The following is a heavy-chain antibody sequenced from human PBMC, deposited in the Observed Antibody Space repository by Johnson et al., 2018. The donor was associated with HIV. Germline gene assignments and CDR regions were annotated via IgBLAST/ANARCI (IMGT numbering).Heavy chain of an antibody. J-gene: IGHJ3*01. D-gene: IGHD4-17*01. CDR1: GFTFSDYY. CDR3: ATLTVRSRAFDL. V-gene: IGHV3-66*01. CDR2: IYSGGST. Sequence: VQLVESGGGLVKPGGSLRLSCAASGFTFSDYYMSWIRQAPGKGLEWVSVIYSGGSTYYADSVKGRFTISRDNSKNTLYLQMNSLRAEDTALYYCATLTVRSRAFDLWGQGTLVTVSS.